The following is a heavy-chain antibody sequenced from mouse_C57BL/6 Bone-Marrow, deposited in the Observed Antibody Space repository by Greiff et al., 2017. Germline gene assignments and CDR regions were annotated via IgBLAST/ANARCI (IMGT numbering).Heavy chain of an antibody. CDR3: ARHRGLRRTY. D-gene: IGHD2-2*01. CDR1: GFTFSSYG. Sequence: EVKVVESGGDLVKPGGSLKLSCAASGFTFSSYGMSWVRQTPDKRLEWVATISSGGSYTYYPDSVKGRFTISRDNAKNTLYLQMSSLKSEDTAMYYCARHRGLRRTYWGQGTLVTVSA. J-gene: IGHJ3*01. CDR2: ISSGGSYT. V-gene: IGHV5-6*01.